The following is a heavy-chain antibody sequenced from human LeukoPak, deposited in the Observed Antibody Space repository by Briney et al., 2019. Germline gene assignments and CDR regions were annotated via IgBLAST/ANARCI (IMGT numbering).Heavy chain of an antibody. CDR3: ARERGGPSPGSRVDFEL. CDR1: RYTPTTYA. V-gene: IGHV1-3*01. Sequence: ASLKVSSEPPRYTPTTYAMHTVRQTPRQKVERMGWINAGNGNTKYSQKFQGRVTITRDTSASTAYMELSSLRTEDTAVYYCARERGGPSPGSRVDFELWGRGTMVTVSS. CDR2: INAGNGNT. J-gene: IGHJ2*01. D-gene: IGHD3-10*01.